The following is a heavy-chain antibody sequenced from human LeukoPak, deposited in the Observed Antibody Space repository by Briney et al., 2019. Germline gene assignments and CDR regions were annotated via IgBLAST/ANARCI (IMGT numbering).Heavy chain of an antibody. CDR1: GASISSSNYY. J-gene: IGHJ4*02. Sequence: PSETLSLTCTVSGASISSSNYYWGWVRQSPGKGLEWIGNIYSSGNTYYNASLKSRVTMYIDTSKNQFSLKLSSVTAADTAVYYCAREGRALADLPTSDYWGQGTLVTVSS. D-gene: IGHD6-25*01. CDR3: AREGRALADLPTSDY. CDR2: IYSSGNT. V-gene: IGHV4-39*07.